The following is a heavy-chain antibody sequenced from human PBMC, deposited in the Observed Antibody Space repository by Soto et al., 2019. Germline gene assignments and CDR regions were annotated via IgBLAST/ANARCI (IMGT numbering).Heavy chain of an antibody. CDR2: INSILGIS. Sequence: QVQLVQSGAEVKEPGSSVKVSCKASGGTFNSDTINWVRQAPGQGLEWMGRINSILGISNYAQKFQGRIARTADKSTNAGYMELSSRRSEDTAVYYCARGPVRGMGGDSWGQGTLVTVSS. CDR3: ARGPVRGMGGDS. CDR1: GGTFNSDT. V-gene: IGHV1-69*02. D-gene: IGHD3-16*01. J-gene: IGHJ5*01.